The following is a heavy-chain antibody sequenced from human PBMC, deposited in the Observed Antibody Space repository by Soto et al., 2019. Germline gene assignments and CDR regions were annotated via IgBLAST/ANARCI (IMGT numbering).Heavy chain of an antibody. V-gene: IGHV1-69*08. CDR3: ARGSTIGRGGLSSFDP. Sequence: QAPRLQSGAEVKKPGCSVKVSCTASGGPFSRYTINWVRQAPGQGLEWMGRFIPIAATANYKQRFKGRVTITVDTSSATADMGLSSLKADDTAVYYCARGSTIGRGGLSSFDPWGQGTPVTVSS. D-gene: IGHD3-10*01. J-gene: IGHJ5*02. CDR1: GGPFSRYT. CDR2: FIPIAATA.